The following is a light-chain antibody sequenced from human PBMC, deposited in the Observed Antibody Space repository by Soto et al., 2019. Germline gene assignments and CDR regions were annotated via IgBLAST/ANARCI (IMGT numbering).Light chain of an antibody. CDR2: GAS. CDR3: QQYGSSPWT. V-gene: IGKV3-20*01. J-gene: IGKJ1*01. Sequence: EIVLTQSPGTLSLSPGERATLSCRASQSVSSSYIAWYQQKPGQAPRLLIYGASSRATGIPDRFSGSGSGTDFTLTTSRLEPEDFAVYYCQQYGSSPWTFGQGTKGEIK. CDR1: QSVSSSY.